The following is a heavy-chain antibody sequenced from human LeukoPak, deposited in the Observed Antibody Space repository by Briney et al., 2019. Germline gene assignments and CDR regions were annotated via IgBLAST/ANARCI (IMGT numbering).Heavy chain of an antibody. CDR1: GFTFSSYE. Sequence: GGSLRLSCAASGFTFSSYEMNWVRQAPGKGLEWVSYISSSGSTIYYADSVKGRFTISRDNAKNSLYLQMNSLRAEDTVVYYCARDNYYDSSGYYDYWGQGTLVTVSS. J-gene: IGHJ4*02. CDR3: ARDNYYDSSGYYDY. V-gene: IGHV3-48*03. D-gene: IGHD3-22*01. CDR2: ISSSGSTI.